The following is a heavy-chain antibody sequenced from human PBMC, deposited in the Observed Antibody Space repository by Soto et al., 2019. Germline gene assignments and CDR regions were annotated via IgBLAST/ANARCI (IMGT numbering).Heavy chain of an antibody. Sequence: GGSLRLSCAASGFSIRTYSMNWVRQAPGKGLEWVSSISGSGGSTYYADSVKGRFTISRDNSKNTLYLQMNSLRAEDTAVYYCAKDGRDYGDRYYYGMDVWGQGTTVTVSS. CDR2: ISGSGGST. V-gene: IGHV3-23*01. CDR1: GFSIRTYS. D-gene: IGHD4-17*01. CDR3: AKDGRDYGDRYYYGMDV. J-gene: IGHJ6*02.